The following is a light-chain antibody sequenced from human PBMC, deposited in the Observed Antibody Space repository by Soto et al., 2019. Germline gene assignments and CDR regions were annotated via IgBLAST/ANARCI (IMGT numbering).Light chain of an antibody. CDR1: QSVSSN. Sequence: EIAMTQSPATLSVSPLERVTLSCMASQSVSSNLAWYQQKPGQAPRLLIYAASARATGIPARFSGSGSGTDFTLTISSLQSEDFAVYYCQQYNNWPYTFGQGTKVDIK. J-gene: IGKJ2*01. CDR2: AAS. V-gene: IGKV3-15*01. CDR3: QQYNNWPYT.